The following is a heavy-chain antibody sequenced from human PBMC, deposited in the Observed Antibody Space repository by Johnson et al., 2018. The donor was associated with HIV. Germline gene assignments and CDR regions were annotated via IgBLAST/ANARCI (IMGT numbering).Heavy chain of an antibody. D-gene: IGHD3-22*01. J-gene: IGHJ3*01. Sequence: VQLVESGGGVVQPGRSLRLSCAASGFTFSSYGMHWVRQAPGKGLEWVANIKQDGSEKYYVDSVKGRFTISRDNAKNSLYLQMNSLRAEDTAVYYCARDYYDSGDQWAHVAFDVWGQGTMVTVSS. V-gene: IGHV3-7*01. CDR1: GFTFSSYG. CDR3: ARDYYDSGDQWAHVAFDV. CDR2: IKQDGSEK.